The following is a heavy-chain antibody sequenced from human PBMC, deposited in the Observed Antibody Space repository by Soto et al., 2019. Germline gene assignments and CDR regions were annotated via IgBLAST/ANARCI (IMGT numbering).Heavy chain of an antibody. CDR3: ANRGYSGRGADY. V-gene: IGHV1-69*02. CDR2: IIPNLGIA. CDR1: RGTFSSYT. J-gene: IGHJ4*02. Sequence: QVQLVQSGAEVKKPGSSVKVSCKASRGTFSSYTISWVRQAPGQGLEWMGRIIPNLGIANYAQKFQGRVTITADKSTSTAYMELSSLRSEDTAVYYCANRGYSGRGADYWGQGTLVTVSS. D-gene: IGHD5-12*01.